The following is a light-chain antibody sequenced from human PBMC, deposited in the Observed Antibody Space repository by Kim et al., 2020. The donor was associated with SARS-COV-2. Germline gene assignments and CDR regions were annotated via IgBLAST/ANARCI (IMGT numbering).Light chain of an antibody. V-gene: IGLV2-11*01. CDR3: CSYAGSYTV. CDR2: DVS. J-gene: IGLJ2*01. Sequence: PGQSVTISCTGNSSDVGGYNYVSWYQQHPGKAPKLMIYDVSKRPSGVPDRFSGSKSGNTASLTISGLQAEDEADYYCCSYAGSYTVFGGGTQLTVL. CDR1: SSDVGGYNY.